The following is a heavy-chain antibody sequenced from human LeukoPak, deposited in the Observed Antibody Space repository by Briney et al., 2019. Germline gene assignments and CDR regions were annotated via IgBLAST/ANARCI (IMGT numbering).Heavy chain of an antibody. Sequence: SETLSLTCTVSGGSISSSSYYWGWIRQPPGKGLEWIGSIYYSGSAYYNPSLKSQVTISVDTSKDQFSLKLSSVTAADTAVYYCARGLDYGSGSPIPYWGQGTLVTVSS. J-gene: IGHJ4*02. V-gene: IGHV4-39*07. D-gene: IGHD3-10*01. CDR1: GGSISSSSYY. CDR2: IYYSGSA. CDR3: ARGLDYGSGSPIPY.